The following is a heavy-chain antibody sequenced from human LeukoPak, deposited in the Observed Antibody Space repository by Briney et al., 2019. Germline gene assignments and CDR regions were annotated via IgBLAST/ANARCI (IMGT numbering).Heavy chain of an antibody. CDR1: GYSISNGYY. D-gene: IGHD1-26*01. Sequence: SETLSLTCTVSGYSISNGYYWSWIRQPPGKGLEFIGSVYHGGNTYYKASLKSRVTISLDTSKNQFSLRLSSVTAADTAVYYCARSYSGSFLYWGQGSLVTVSS. V-gene: IGHV4-38-2*02. J-gene: IGHJ1*01. CDR3: ARSYSGSFLY. CDR2: VYHGGNT.